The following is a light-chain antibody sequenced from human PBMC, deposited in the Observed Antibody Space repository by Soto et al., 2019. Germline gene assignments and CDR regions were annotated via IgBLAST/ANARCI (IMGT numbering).Light chain of an antibody. CDR3: QQYNSYSPIT. CDR2: DAY. V-gene: IGKV1-5*01. J-gene: IGKJ5*01. CDR1: QSISNW. Sequence: DIQMTQSPATLSASVGDRVTITCRTSQSISNWLAWYQQTPGKAPKLLRYDAYSLESGVPSRFSGIGSGTEFTLTISSLQPDDFATYYCQQYNSYSPITFGQGTRLEI.